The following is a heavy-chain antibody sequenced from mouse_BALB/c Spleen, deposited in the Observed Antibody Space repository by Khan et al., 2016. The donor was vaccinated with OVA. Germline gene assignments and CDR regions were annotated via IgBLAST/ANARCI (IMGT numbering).Heavy chain of an antibody. V-gene: IGHV5-6-5*01. CDR1: GFTFSNYA. CDR2: ISGGDST. CDR3: ARDYWFAY. Sequence: EVKLMESGGGLVKPGGSLKLSCAASGFTFSNYAMSWVRQSPEKRLEWVASISGGDSTYYPDSVKGRFTISRDNARNILYLQMSSLRSEDTAMYYCARDYWFAYWGQGTLVTVSA. J-gene: IGHJ3*01.